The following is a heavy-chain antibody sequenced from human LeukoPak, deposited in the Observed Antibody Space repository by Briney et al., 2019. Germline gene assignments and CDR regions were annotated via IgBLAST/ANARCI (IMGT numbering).Heavy chain of an antibody. Sequence: LETLSLTCTVSGGSISSSGYYWGWIRQPPGKGLEWIGSSHHSGSTYYNPSLKSRVTISVDTSKKQFSLKVISVTAADTAVYYCARPRYSGSYYPFDYWGQGTLVTVSS. J-gene: IGHJ4*02. CDR2: SHHSGST. D-gene: IGHD1-26*01. CDR1: GGSISSSGYY. CDR3: ARPRYSGSYYPFDY. V-gene: IGHV4-39*01.